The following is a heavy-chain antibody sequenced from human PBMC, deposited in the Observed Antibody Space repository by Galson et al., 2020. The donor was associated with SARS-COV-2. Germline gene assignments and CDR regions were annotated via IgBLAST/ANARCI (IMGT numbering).Heavy chain of an antibody. Sequence: SETLSLTCAVSGTSISSGSFYWSWIRQPAGKGLEWIGRIHTSGNSNYNPSLKSRVNISLDTSKNQFSLKLSSVTAADTAVYYCARGVVAGTGDWGQGTLVTVSS. D-gene: IGHD6-19*01. CDR1: GTSISSGSFY. J-gene: IGHJ4*02. V-gene: IGHV4-61*02. CDR2: IHTSGNS. CDR3: ARGVVAGTGD.